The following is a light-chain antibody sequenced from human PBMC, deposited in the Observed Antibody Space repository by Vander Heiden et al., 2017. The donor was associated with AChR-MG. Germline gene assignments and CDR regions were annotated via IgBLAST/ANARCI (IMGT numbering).Light chain of an antibody. CDR2: DAS. CDR3: QQRSNWLT. Sequence: EIVLIQSPATLSLSPGERATLSCRASQSVSRYLAWYQKKPGQAPRLLIYDASNRATGIPARFSGSGSGTDFTLTISSLEPEDIAVYYCQQRSNWLTFGGGTKVEIK. J-gene: IGKJ4*01. CDR1: QSVSRY. V-gene: IGKV3-11*01.